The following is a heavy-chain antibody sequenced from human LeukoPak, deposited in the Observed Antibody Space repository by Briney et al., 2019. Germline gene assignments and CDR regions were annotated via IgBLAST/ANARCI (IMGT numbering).Heavy chain of an antibody. CDR1: GGSISSYY. J-gene: IGHJ4*02. V-gene: IGHV4-4*07. D-gene: IGHD3-22*01. CDR2: IYTSGST. Sequence: SETLSLTCTVSGGSISSYYWSWIRQPAGKGLEWIGSIYTSGSTNYNPSLKSRVTISVDKSKNQFSLKLSSVTAADTAVYYCASSGYYDSSVRDYWGQGTLVTVSS. CDR3: ASSGYYDSSVRDY.